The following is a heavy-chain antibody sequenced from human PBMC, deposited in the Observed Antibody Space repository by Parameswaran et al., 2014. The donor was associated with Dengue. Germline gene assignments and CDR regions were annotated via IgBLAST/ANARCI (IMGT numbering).Heavy chain of an antibody. J-gene: IGHJ2*01. V-gene: IGHV4-39*01. CDR3: ARHGHITMKTYDHWYFDL. Sequence: WIRQPPGKGLEWIGSIYYSGSTYYNPSLKSRVTISVDTSKNQFSLKLSSVTAADTAVYYCARHGHITMKTYDHWYFDLWGRGTPVTVSS. CDR2: IYYSGST. D-gene: IGHD3-22*01.